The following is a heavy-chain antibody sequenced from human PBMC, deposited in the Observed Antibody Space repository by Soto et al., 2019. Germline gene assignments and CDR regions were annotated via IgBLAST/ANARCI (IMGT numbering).Heavy chain of an antibody. V-gene: IGHV4-59*08. CDR3: ARRYSSAFDI. CDR1: GGSISSYY. Sequence: QVQLQESGPGLVKPSETLSLTCTVSGGSISSYYWSWIRQPPGKGLEWIGYIYYSGSTNYNPSLKSRVTISVDTSKNQFSLKLSSETAADTAVYYCARRYSSAFDIWGQGTMVTVSS. D-gene: IGHD6-13*01. CDR2: IYYSGST. J-gene: IGHJ3*02.